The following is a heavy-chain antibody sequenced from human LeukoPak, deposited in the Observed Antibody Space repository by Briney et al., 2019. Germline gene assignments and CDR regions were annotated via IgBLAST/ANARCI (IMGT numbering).Heavy chain of an antibody. CDR1: GYIFITFG. D-gene: IGHD2-21*02. V-gene: IGHV1-18*01. CDR3: ASLAPDDYCGGDCYEDAFDI. J-gene: IGHJ3*02. CDR2: ISPYNGYT. Sequence: GASVKVSCKTSGYIFITFGISWVRQAPGQGLEWMGWISPYNGYTNYAQNLQGRVTMTTDTSTSTAYMELSSLRSEDTAVYYCASLAPDDYCGGDCYEDAFDIWGQGTMVTVSS.